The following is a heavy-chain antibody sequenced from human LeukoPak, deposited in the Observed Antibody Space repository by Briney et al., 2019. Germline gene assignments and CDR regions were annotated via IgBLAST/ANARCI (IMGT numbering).Heavy chain of an antibody. V-gene: IGHV4-39*07. Sequence: PSETLSLTCTVSGGSISSSNYFWGWVRQPPGKGLEWIGTISYSGTTHDNPSLKSRVIISVDTSKKQFSLKLSSVTAADTAVYYCAGRGGLTLFGVVMEYYFDYWGQGTLVTVSS. J-gene: IGHJ4*02. CDR1: GGSISSSNYF. CDR3: AGRGGLTLFGVVMEYYFDY. CDR2: ISYSGTT. D-gene: IGHD3-3*01.